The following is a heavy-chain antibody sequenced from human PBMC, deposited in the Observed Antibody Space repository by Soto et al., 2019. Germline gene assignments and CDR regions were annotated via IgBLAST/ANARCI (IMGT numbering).Heavy chain of an antibody. CDR1: GFTFSRYW. V-gene: IGHV3-74*01. D-gene: IGHD6-13*01. CDR3: ARTSSSWYVSFDY. Sequence: LRLSCAASGFTFSRYWMHWVRQAPGKGPVWVSRINSDGNITSYADSVKGQFTISRDNAKNTLYLQMNSLRAEDTAVYYCARTSSSWYVSFDYWGQGTLVTVSS. CDR2: INSDGNIT. J-gene: IGHJ4*02.